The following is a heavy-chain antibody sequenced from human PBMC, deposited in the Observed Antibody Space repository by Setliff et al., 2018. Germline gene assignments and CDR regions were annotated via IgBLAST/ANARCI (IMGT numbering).Heavy chain of an antibody. CDR3: TFASDGYDVFDT. V-gene: IGHV3-73*01. J-gene: IGHJ3*02. CDR1: GFSFSGSA. Sequence: PGGSLRLSCAASGFSFSGSAVYWVRQASVKGLEWIGRIRGRTDNYATAYAASVRGRFTISRDDSKNTAYLQMNSLKTEDTAVYYCTFASDGYDVFDTWGQGTMVTVSS. D-gene: IGHD5-18*01. CDR2: IRGRTDNYAT.